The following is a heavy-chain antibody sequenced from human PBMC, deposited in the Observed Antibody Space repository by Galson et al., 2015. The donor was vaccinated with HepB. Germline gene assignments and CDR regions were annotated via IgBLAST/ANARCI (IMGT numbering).Heavy chain of an antibody. CDR1: GYTFTGHY. D-gene: IGHD3-10*01. J-gene: IGHJ4*02. CDR2: INPNSGGT. V-gene: IGHV1-2*06. CDR3: ARDGLGGGFDY. Sequence: SVKVSCKASGYTFTGHYMHWVRQAPGQGLEWMGRINPNSGGTNYAQKFQGRVTMTRDTSISTACMELSRLRSDDTAVYYCARDGLGGGFDYWGQGTLVTVSS.